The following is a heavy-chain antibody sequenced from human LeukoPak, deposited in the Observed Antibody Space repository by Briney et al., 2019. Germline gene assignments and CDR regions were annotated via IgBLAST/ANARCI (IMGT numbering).Heavy chain of an antibody. J-gene: IGHJ4*02. CDR1: XXXXXSXW. CDR2: IKQDGSEK. V-gene: IGHV3-7*01. D-gene: IGHD1-1*01. CDR3: ARKLMEDH. Sequence: GGSLRLSCAASXXXXXSXWXSXVRQAXXXGLEWVANIKQDGSEKYYVDSVKGRFTISRDNAKNSLYLQMNSLRAEDTAVYYCARKLMEDHWGQGTLVTVSS.